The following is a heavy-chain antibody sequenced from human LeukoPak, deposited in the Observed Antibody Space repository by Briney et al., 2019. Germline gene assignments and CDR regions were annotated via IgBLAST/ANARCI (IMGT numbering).Heavy chain of an antibody. D-gene: IGHD1-26*01. CDR2: IYHSGST. V-gene: IGHV4-4*02. Sequence: PSETLSLTCAVSGGSISSSNWWSWVRQPPGKGLEWIGEIYHSGSTNYNPSLKSRVTISVDKSKNQFSLKLSSVTAADTAVYYCARGPGSGSYFRVLYYFDYWGQGTLVTVSS. CDR1: GGSISSSNW. J-gene: IGHJ4*02. CDR3: ARGPGSGSYFRVLYYFDY.